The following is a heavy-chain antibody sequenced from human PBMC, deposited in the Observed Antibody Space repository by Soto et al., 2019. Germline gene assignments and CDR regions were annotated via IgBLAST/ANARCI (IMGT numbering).Heavy chain of an antibody. Sequence: WASVKVSCKASGYTFTSYGISWVRQAPGQGLEWMGWISAYNGNTNYAQKFQGRVTMTTDTSTSTAYMELRSLRSDDTAVYYCARDRRPSTVTPPTTWGQGTLVTVSS. CDR1: GYTFTSYG. CDR2: ISAYNGNT. CDR3: ARDRRPSTVTPPTT. V-gene: IGHV1-18*01. D-gene: IGHD4-17*01. J-gene: IGHJ4*02.